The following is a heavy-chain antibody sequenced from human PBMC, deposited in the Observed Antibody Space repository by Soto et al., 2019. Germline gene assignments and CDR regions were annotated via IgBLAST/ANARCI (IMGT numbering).Heavy chain of an antibody. Sequence: QAQLVESGGGVVQPGTSLRLSCAASGFTISTHGMHWVRQAPGKGLEWLANIWYDGSNKFYAESVKGRFSISKDNSKNTLYLQMRSLRAEDTAVYSCAAATTWNFHFPYWGQGTQVTVSS. D-gene: IGHD1-7*01. CDR1: GFTISTHG. CDR3: AAATTWNFHFPY. V-gene: IGHV3-33*03. CDR2: IWYDGSNK. J-gene: IGHJ4*02.